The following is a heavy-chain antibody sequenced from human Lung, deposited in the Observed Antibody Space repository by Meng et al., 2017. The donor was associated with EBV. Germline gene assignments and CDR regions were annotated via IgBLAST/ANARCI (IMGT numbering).Heavy chain of an antibody. CDR3: ARVCEVCLDY. D-gene: IGHD5/OR15-5a*01. Sequence: LRVWVPGVVNRSGTLSSTCAVSGGSSSSSNWWSWVRQPPGKGLEWIGEIYHSGSTNYNPSLKSRVTISVDKSKNQFSLKLSSVTAADTAVYYCARVCEVCLDYWGQGTLVTVSS. V-gene: IGHV4-4*02. CDR1: GGSSSSSNW. J-gene: IGHJ4*02. CDR2: IYHSGST.